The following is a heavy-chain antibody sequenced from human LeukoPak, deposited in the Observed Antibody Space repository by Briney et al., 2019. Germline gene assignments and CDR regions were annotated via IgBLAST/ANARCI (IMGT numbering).Heavy chain of an antibody. CDR2: IYTSGST. CDR1: GGSISSYY. V-gene: IGHV4-4*07. J-gene: IGHJ6*02. Sequence: SETLSLTCTVSGGSISSYYWSWIRQPAGKGLEWIGRIYTSGSTNYNPSLKSRVTMSVDTSKNQFSLKLSSVTAADTAVYYCARDRYHSSSWRNYYYYGMDVWGQGTTVTVSS. D-gene: IGHD6-13*01. CDR3: ARDRYHSSSWRNYYYYGMDV.